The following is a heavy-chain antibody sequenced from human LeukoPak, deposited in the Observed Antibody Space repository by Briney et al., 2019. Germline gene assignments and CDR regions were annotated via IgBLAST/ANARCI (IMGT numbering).Heavy chain of an antibody. D-gene: IGHD3-10*01. J-gene: IGHJ3*02. CDR2: ISGSGGST. CDR3: AKGAVRGVIITPNSDAFDT. Sequence: GGSLRLSCAASGFTFSSYAMSWVRQAPGKGLEWVSAISGSGGSTYYADSVKGRFTISRDNSKNTLYLQMNSLRAEDTAVYYCAKGAVRGVIITPNSDAFDTWGQGTMVTVSS. CDR1: GFTFSSYA. V-gene: IGHV3-23*01.